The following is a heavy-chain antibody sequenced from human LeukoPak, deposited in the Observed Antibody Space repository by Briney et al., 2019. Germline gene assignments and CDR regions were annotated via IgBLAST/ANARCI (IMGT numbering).Heavy chain of an antibody. CDR2: IWYDGSNK. CDR3: ARESAYCSSTSCYGFDY. Sequence: GGSLRLSCAASGFTFSSYGMHWVRQAPGKGLEWVAVIWYDGSNKYYADSVKGRFTISRDNSKNTLYLQMNSLRAEDTAVYYCARESAYCSSTSCYGFDYWGQGTLVTVSS. CDR1: GFTFSSYG. J-gene: IGHJ4*02. V-gene: IGHV3-33*01. D-gene: IGHD2-2*01.